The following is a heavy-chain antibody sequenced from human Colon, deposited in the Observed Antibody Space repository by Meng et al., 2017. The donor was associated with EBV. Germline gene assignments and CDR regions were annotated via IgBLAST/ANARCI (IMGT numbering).Heavy chain of an antibody. V-gene: IGHV4-4*02. CDR1: GGSLSSRNW. CDR2: IYHSGST. Sequence: AQLQGSGPGRVKPAGTLSLTCAVSGGSLSSRNWCSWVRQPPGKGLEWIGEIYHSGSTNYNPSLKSRVTISVDESKNQFSLRLSSVTAADTAVYYCARVGAYCGGDCYHPRWGQGTLVTVSS. D-gene: IGHD2-21*02. CDR3: ARVGAYCGGDCYHPR. J-gene: IGHJ4*02.